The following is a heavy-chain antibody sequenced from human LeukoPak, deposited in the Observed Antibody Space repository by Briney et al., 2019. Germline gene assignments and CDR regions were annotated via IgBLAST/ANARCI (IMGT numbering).Heavy chain of an antibody. V-gene: IGHV4-59*01. CDR1: GGSLSSYY. CDR2: IYYSGST. CDR3: ARELGYCSSTSCNNWFDP. J-gene: IGHJ5*02. Sequence: SETLSLTCTVSGGSLSSYYWSWIRQPPGKGLEWIGYIYYSGSTNYNPSLKSRVTISVDTSKNQFSLKLSSVTAADTAVYYCARELGYCSSTSCNNWFDPWGQGTLVTVSS. D-gene: IGHD2-2*01.